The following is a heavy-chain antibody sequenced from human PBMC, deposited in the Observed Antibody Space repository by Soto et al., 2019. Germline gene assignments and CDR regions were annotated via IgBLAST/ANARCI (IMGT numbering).Heavy chain of an antibody. Sequence: GGSLRLSCAASGFTFSSYWMHWVRQAPGKGLVWVSRINRDGSSTSYAASVKGRFTISRDNAKNTLYLQMNSLRAEDTAVYYCARGEAIFGVAHLGGWFDPWGQGTLVTVSS. CDR2: INRDGSST. CDR1: GFTFSSYW. D-gene: IGHD3-3*01. CDR3: ARGEAIFGVAHLGGWFDP. J-gene: IGHJ5*02. V-gene: IGHV3-74*01.